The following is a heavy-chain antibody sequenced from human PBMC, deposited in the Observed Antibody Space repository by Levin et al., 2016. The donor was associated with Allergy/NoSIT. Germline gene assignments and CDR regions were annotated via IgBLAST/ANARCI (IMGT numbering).Heavy chain of an antibody. CDR1: GFTLSSYG. D-gene: IGHD2-2*01. CDR2: MWYDGNNK. Sequence: GESLKISCAASGFTLSSYGMQWVRQAPGKGLEWVAVMWYDGNNKYYADSVRGRFSISRDISENTLYLQMYSLRAEDTAVYYCVGLYGTNAGASGYWGQGTLVTVSS. CDR3: VGLYGTNAGASGY. V-gene: IGHV3-33*01. J-gene: IGHJ4*02.